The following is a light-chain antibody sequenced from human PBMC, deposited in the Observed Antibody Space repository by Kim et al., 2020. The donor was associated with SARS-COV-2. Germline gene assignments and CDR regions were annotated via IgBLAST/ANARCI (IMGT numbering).Light chain of an antibody. CDR3: SSYEGSLVNWV. CDR2: EVS. V-gene: IGLV2-8*01. Sequence: QSVTISCTGTSSDVGGYNYVSWYQQHPGKAPKLMIYEVSKRPSGVPDRFSGSKSGNSASLTVSGLQAEDEADYYCSSYEGSLVNWVFGGGTKLTVL. CDR1: SSDVGGYNY. J-gene: IGLJ3*02.